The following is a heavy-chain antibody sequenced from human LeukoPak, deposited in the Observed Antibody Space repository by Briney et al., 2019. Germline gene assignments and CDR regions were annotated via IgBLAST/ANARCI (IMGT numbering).Heavy chain of an antibody. CDR2: ITHSGTAI. D-gene: IGHD1-26*01. CDR1: GFTFSDYY. V-gene: IGHV3-11*04. J-gene: IGHJ4*02. CDR3: ARAPMVGAALDY. Sequence: GGSLRLSCAASGFTFSDYYMGWIRQAPGKGLECVSYITHSGTAIFYADSVKGRFTISRDNSKNTLYLQMNSLRAEDTAVYYCARAPMVGAALDYWGQGTLVTVSS.